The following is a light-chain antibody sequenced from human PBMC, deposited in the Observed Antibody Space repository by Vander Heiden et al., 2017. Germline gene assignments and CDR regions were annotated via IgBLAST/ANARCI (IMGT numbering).Light chain of an antibody. Sequence: SYELTQPLSVSVALGQTARMTCGGNNIGSKNVHWYQQKPGQAPVLVIYRDSNRPSGIPERFSGSNSGTTATLTISRAQAGDEADYYCQVWDSSTVVFGGGTKLTVL. CDR2: RDS. CDR3: QVWDSSTVV. J-gene: IGLJ2*01. CDR1: NIGSKN. V-gene: IGLV3-9*01.